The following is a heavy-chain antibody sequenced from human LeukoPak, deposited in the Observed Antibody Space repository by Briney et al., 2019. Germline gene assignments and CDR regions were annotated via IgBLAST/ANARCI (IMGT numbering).Heavy chain of an antibody. V-gene: IGHV4-59*01. Sequence: PSETLSLTCTVSGGSISSYYWSWIRQPPGKGLEWIGYIYYSGSTNYNPSLKSRVTISVDTSKNQFSLKLSSVTAADTAVYYCARCSSWYCEYFQHWGQGTLVTVSS. D-gene: IGHD6-13*01. CDR3: ARCSSWYCEYFQH. CDR2: IYYSGST. J-gene: IGHJ1*01. CDR1: GGSISSYY.